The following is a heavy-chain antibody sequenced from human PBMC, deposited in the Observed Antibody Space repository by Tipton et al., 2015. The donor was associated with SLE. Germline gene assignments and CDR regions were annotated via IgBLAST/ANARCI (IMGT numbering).Heavy chain of an antibody. CDR2: IYSSGST. CDR3: AREWSSFDF. D-gene: IGHD2-15*01. Sequence: TLSLTCIVSGGSMGIYKWSWIRQPPGKGLEWIGFIYSSGSTMYNPSLKSRVTISVDTSKNQFSLTLTSVTAADTAVYYCAREWSSFDFWGQGTLVTVSS. J-gene: IGHJ4*02. CDR1: GGSMGIYK. V-gene: IGHV4-59*01.